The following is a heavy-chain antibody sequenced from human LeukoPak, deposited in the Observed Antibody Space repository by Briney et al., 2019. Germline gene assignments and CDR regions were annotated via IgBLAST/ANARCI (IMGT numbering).Heavy chain of an antibody. D-gene: IGHD2-15*01. Sequence: GGSLRLSCAASGFTFSDFSMNWVRQAPGKGLEWVSSISSSGSYIYYADSVKGRFTISRDNAKNSPYLQMNSLRAEDTAVYYCARDDWIPGSCSASSGCSDAFDIWGQGTLVTVPS. CDR2: ISSSGSYI. J-gene: IGHJ3*02. CDR3: ARDDWIPGSCSASSGCSDAFDI. V-gene: IGHV3-21*01. CDR1: GFTFSDFS.